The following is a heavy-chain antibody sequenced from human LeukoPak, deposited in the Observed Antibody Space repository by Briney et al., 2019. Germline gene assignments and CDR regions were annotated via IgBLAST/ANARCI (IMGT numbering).Heavy chain of an antibody. CDR2: ISGSGIST. J-gene: IGHJ3*02. V-gene: IGHV3-23*01. Sequence: GGSLRLSCAASGSGFTFNNYWMHWVRQAPGKGLVWVSGISGSGISTYYVDSVKGRFTISRDNSKNTLYLQMNSLRAEDTAVYYCARSKTQDVDAFDIWGQGTMVTVSS. CDR3: ARSKTQDVDAFDI. CDR1: GSGFTFNNYW.